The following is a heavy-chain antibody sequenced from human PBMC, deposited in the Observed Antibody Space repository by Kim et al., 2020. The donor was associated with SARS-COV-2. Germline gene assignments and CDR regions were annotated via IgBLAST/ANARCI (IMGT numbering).Heavy chain of an antibody. Sequence: GGSLRLSCAASGFAFTNSYMSWIRQAPGKGLDWLTFISDISTDIYYADSVKGRFTISRDNAKNSLYLQMNGLRGDDTAVYYCARVAYSSIDYWGRGTLVTVSS. D-gene: IGHD3-16*01. V-gene: IGHV3-11*01. CDR3: ARVAYSSIDY. CDR1: GFAFTNSY. J-gene: IGHJ4*02. CDR2: ISDISTDI.